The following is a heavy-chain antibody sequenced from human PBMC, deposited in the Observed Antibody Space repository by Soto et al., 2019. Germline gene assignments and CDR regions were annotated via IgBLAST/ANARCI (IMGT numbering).Heavy chain of an antibody. J-gene: IGHJ3*02. Sequence: QVTLKESGRVLVKPTETLTLTCTVSGFSLSNARMGVSWIRQPPGKALEWLAHIFSNDEKSYSTSLKSRLTISKDTSKSQVVLTMTNMDPVDTATYYCARTLKRITIFGVVDAFNIWGQGTMVTVSS. CDR3: ARTLKRITIFGVVDAFNI. D-gene: IGHD3-3*01. CDR1: GFSLSNARMG. CDR2: IFSNDEK. V-gene: IGHV2-26*01.